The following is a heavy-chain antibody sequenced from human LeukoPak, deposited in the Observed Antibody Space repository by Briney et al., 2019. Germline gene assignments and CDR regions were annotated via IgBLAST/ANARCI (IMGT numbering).Heavy chain of an antibody. CDR1: GFTFSSYA. Sequence: GGSLRLSCAASGFTFSSYAMSWVRQAPGKGLEWVSAISGSGGSTYYADSVKGRFTISRDNSKNTLYLQMNSLRAEDTAVYYCAKDVKVGIRYFDWLLYPECWGQGTLVTVSS. CDR3: AKDVKVGIRYFDWLLYPEC. V-gene: IGHV3-23*01. CDR2: ISGSGGST. J-gene: IGHJ4*02. D-gene: IGHD3-9*01.